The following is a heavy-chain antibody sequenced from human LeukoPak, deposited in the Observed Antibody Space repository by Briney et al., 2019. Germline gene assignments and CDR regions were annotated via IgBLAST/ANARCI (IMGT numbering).Heavy chain of an antibody. Sequence: SETLSLSCTVSGASISNSAYYWLWIRQPPGEGLECIGTVHYSGSTFYNPSLKSRVNISVDTSKNQFSLQLSSVTAADTAVYYCTRLFFVIDTWGQGTLVTVSS. J-gene: IGHJ5*02. D-gene: IGHD3-3*01. CDR1: GASISNSAYY. CDR2: VHYSGST. CDR3: TRLFFVIDT. V-gene: IGHV4-39*01.